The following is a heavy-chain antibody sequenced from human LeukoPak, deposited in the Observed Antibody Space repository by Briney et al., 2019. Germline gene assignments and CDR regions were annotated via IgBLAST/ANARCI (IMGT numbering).Heavy chain of an antibody. CDR2: IYYSGST. Sequence: SETLSLTCTVSGYSISSGYYWSWIRQPPGKGLEWIGYIYYSGSTNYNPSLKSRVTISVDTSKNQFSLKLSSVTAADTAVYYCARGDTAMVFDYWGQGTLVTVSS. D-gene: IGHD5-18*01. J-gene: IGHJ4*02. CDR3: ARGDTAMVFDY. V-gene: IGHV4-61*01. CDR1: GYSISSGYY.